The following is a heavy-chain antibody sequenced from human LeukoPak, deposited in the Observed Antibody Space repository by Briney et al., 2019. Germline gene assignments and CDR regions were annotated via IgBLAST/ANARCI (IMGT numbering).Heavy chain of an antibody. V-gene: IGHV4-59*08. CDR1: GGSISSYY. J-gene: IGHJ4*02. D-gene: IGHD3-3*01. CDR3: ARFLETHFDY. CDR2: IYYSGST. Sequence: SETLSLTCTVSGGSISSYYWSWIRQPPGKGLEWIGYIYYSGSTNYNPSLKSRVTISVDTSKNQFSLKLSSVTAADTAVYYCARFLETHFDYWGQGTLVTVSS.